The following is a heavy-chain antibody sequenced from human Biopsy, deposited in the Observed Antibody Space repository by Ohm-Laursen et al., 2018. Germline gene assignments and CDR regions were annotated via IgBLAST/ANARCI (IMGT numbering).Heavy chain of an antibody. CDR1: AYSFGDHR. J-gene: IGHJ5*01. Sequence: SVKVSCKASAYSFGDHRIHWVRQAPGQGLEWMGWIDPKSGGTNYAQKFQGRVTMTRDTSISTTYMELRRLTSDDTAVFYCARELGDFWGGRQFDFWGQGTLVIVSS. D-gene: IGHD3-3*01. CDR2: IDPKSGGT. CDR3: ARELGDFWGGRQFDF. V-gene: IGHV1-2*02.